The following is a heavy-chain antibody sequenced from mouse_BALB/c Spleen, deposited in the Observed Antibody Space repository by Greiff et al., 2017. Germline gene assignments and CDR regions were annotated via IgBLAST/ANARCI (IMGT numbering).Heavy chain of an antibody. J-gene: IGHJ2*01. V-gene: IGHV5-6-3*01. Sequence: DVHLVESGGGLVQPGGSLKLSCAASGFTFSSYGMSWVRQTPDKRLELVATINSNGGSTYYPDSVKGRFTISRDNAKNTLYLQMSSLKSEDTAMYYCGRDELGLFDYWGQGTTLTVSS. CDR3: GRDELGLFDY. CDR1: GFTFSSYG. CDR2: INSNGGST.